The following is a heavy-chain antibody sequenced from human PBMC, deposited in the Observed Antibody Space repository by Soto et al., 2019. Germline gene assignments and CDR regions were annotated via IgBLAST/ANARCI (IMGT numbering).Heavy chain of an antibody. CDR1: GGSISSGGYS. CDR3: AKVPDY. V-gene: IGHV4-30-2*01. D-gene: IGHD2-2*01. Sequence: SENLSLTCAVSGGSISSGGYSWSWIRQPPGKGLECIGYMYHSGSTYYNPSLKSRVTISIERSKNQFSLKLSSVTAADTAVYYSAKVPDYRRQGILLTVSS. J-gene: IGHJ4*02. CDR2: MYHSGST.